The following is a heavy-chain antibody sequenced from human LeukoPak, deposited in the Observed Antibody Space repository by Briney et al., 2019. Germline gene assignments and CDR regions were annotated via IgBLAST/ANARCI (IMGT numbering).Heavy chain of an antibody. Sequence: GESLKISCKGSGYTFTNYWIGWVRQMPGKGLEWMGIMYPGDSDTRYSPSFQGQVTISADKSIDTAYLQWTILKASDTAMYYCASSESQTRFDFWGQGTLVTVSS. CDR1: GYTFTNYW. CDR2: MYPGDSDT. CDR3: ASSESQTRFDF. V-gene: IGHV5-51*01. J-gene: IGHJ4*02. D-gene: IGHD3-10*01.